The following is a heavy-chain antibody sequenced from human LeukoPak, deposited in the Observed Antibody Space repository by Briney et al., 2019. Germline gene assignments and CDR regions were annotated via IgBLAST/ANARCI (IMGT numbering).Heavy chain of an antibody. CDR3: AKTIWTLIVVVPAAVDFDC. CDR1: GFTFSSYG. Sequence: GGSLRLSCAASGFTFSSYGMHWVRQAPGKGLEWVAFIRYDGSNKYYADSVKGRFTISRDNSKNTLYLQMNSLRAEDTAVYYCAKTIWTLIVVVPAAVDFDCWGQGTLVTVSS. CDR2: IRYDGSNK. D-gene: IGHD2-2*01. J-gene: IGHJ4*02. V-gene: IGHV3-30*02.